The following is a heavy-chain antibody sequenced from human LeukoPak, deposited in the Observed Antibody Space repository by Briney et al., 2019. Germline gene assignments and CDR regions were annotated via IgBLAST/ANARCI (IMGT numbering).Heavy chain of an antibody. V-gene: IGHV3-7*01. Sequence: GGSLRLSCAASGFTFSSYWMSWVRKAPGKGLEWVANIKQDGSEKYYVDSVKGRFTISRDNAKNSLYLQMNSLRAEDTAVYYCARGSRISYFDYWGQGTLVTVSS. D-gene: IGHD1-14*01. J-gene: IGHJ4*02. CDR2: IKQDGSEK. CDR3: ARGSRISYFDY. CDR1: GFTFSSYW.